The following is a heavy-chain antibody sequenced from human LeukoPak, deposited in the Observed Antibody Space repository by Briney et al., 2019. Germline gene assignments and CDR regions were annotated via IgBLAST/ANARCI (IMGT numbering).Heavy chain of an antibody. D-gene: IGHD3-3*01. CDR1: GFTFSSYS. CDR2: ISSGSSTI. V-gene: IGHV3-48*01. Sequence: PGGSLRLSCAASGFTFSSYSMNWVRQAPGKGLEWVSYISSGSSTIYYADSVKGRFTISRDNAKNSLYLQMNSLRAEDTAVYYCARVTYDFWSSPTYYMDVWGKGTTVTVSS. J-gene: IGHJ6*03. CDR3: ARVTYDFWSSPTYYMDV.